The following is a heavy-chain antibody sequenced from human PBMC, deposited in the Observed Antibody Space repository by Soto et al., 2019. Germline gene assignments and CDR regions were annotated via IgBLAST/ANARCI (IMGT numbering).Heavy chain of an antibody. J-gene: IGHJ4*01. CDR3: ARDTRVGTLTFIFDY. D-gene: IGHD1-26*01. Sequence: PGGSLRLSCTGSGFTFSNYAMSWVRQAPGKGLEWVSTISATGATTYYADSVKGRFGISRDNSKNTLFLQMDSLRAEDTAIYYCARDTRVGTLTFIFDYWGLGTPVTVSS. CDR2: ISATGATT. CDR1: GFTFSNYA. V-gene: IGHV3-23*01.